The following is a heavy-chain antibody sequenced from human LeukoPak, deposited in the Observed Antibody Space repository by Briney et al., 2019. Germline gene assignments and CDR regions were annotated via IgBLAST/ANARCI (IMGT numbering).Heavy chain of an antibody. CDR2: IYTDGGA. J-gene: IGHJ6*02. CDR1: GFTVSSNH. D-gene: IGHD6-19*01. CDR3: AKRPPSVAGVTYGMDG. Sequence: GGSLRLSCAASGFTVSSNHMSWVRQAPGKGLEWVSIIYTDGGAYYADSVKGRFTISRDSSNNTLYLRMNSLKAEDTAVYYCAKRPPSVAGVTYGMDGWGQGTTVTVSS. V-gene: IGHV3-53*01.